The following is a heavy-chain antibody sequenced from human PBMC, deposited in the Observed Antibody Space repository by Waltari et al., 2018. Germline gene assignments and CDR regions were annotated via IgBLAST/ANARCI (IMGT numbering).Heavy chain of an antibody. CDR3: ARDRTYYYDSSGYSAGYYFDY. Sequence: QVQLQESGPGLVKPSETLSLTCTVSGGSVSSGSYYWSWIRQPPGKGLEWIGYIYYSGGTNYNPSLKSRVTISVDTSKNQFSLKLSSVTAADTAVYYCARDRTYYYDSSGYSAGYYFDYWGQGTLVTVSS. J-gene: IGHJ4*02. CDR2: IYYSGGT. CDR1: GGSVSSGSYY. V-gene: IGHV4-61*01. D-gene: IGHD3-22*01.